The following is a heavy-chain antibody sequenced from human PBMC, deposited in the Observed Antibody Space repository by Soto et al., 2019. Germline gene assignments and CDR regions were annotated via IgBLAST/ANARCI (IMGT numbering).Heavy chain of an antibody. D-gene: IGHD2-8*01. CDR3: ARDKIDIVLMVYAIEGYFDY. V-gene: IGHV3-30-3*01. CDR2: ISYDGSNK. Sequence: GGSLRLSCAASGFTFSSYAMHWVRQAPGKGLEWVAVISYDGSNKYYADSVKGRFTISRDNSKNTLYLQMNSLRAEDTAVYYCARDKIDIVLMVYAIEGYFDYWGQGTLVTVSS. J-gene: IGHJ4*02. CDR1: GFTFSSYA.